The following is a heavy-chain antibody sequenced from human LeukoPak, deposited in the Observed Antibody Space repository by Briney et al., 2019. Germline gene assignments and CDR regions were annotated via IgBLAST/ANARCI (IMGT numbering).Heavy chain of an antibody. Sequence: GGSLRLSCAASGFTFDDYGMSWVRQAPGKGLEWVSGINWNGDSVGYADSVKGRFTISRDNAKNSLYLQTNSLRAEDTALYYCARGSIAIYYYDSSGYFGYWGQGTLVTVSS. CDR3: ARGSIAIYYYDSSGYFGY. J-gene: IGHJ4*02. D-gene: IGHD3-22*01. CDR2: INWNGDSV. CDR1: GFTFDDYG. V-gene: IGHV3-20*04.